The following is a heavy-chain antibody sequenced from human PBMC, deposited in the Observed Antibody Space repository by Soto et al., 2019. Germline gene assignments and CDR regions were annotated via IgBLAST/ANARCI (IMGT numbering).Heavy chain of an antibody. Sequence: SETLSLTCTVSGGSISPYYWNWIRQPPGKGLQWIGYIYYSGVTTYNPSLKSRLTISVDTSKNQFSLKLSSVTAADTAVYYCAAGGGLPRYYWGQGTLVTVSS. V-gene: IGHV4-59*01. J-gene: IGHJ4*02. D-gene: IGHD5-12*01. CDR3: AAGGGLPRYY. CDR1: GGSISPYY. CDR2: IYYSGVT.